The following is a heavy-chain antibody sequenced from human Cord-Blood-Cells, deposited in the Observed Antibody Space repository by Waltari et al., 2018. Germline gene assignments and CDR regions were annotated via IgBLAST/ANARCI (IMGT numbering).Heavy chain of an antibody. V-gene: IGHV3-15*01. CDR3: TTSIAAAGDAFDI. J-gene: IGHJ3*02. D-gene: IGHD6-13*01. CDR1: GFTFSTAC. CDR2: IKSKSDGGTT. Sequence: VQLVASGRGLVTPGGPLRLSCAASGFTFSTACMSWVSQAPGKGLEWVGRIKSKSDGGTTDYAAPVKGRFTISRDDSKNTLYLQMNSLKTEDTAVYYCTTSIAAAGDAFDIWGQVTMVTVSS.